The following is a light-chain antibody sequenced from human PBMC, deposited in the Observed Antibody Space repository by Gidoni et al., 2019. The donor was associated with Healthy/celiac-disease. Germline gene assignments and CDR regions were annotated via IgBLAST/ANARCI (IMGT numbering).Light chain of an antibody. J-gene: IGLJ2*01. CDR3: CSYAGSVV. Sequence: QSALTQPASVSGSPGQSITISCTGTSIDVGSYKLVSWYQQHTGKAPKLMIYEVSKRPSGVSNRFSGSKSGNTASLTISGLQAEDEADYYCCSYAGSVVFGGGTKLTVL. CDR2: EVS. V-gene: IGLV2-23*02. CDR1: SIDVGSYKL.